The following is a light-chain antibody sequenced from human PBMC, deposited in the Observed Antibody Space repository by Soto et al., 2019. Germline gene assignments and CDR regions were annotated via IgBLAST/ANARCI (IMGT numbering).Light chain of an antibody. J-gene: IGLJ2*01. Sequence: SYELTQPPSVSVAPGQTARTTCGGNNIGSKSVHWYQQKPGQAPVLVVYDDSDRPSGIPERFSGSNSGNTATLTISRVEAGDEADYYCQVWDSSSDHPSVVVFGGGTKLTVL. CDR3: QVWDSSSDHPSVVV. V-gene: IGLV3-21*02. CDR2: DDS. CDR1: NIGSKS.